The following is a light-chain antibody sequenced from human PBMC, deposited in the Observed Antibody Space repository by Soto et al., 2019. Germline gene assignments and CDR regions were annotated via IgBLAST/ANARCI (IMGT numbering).Light chain of an antibody. J-gene: IGKJ1*01. CDR1: QTVSITY. V-gene: IGKV3D-20*02. CDR3: QQRSNWPRGT. Sequence: VLTQSPGTLSLSPGESATLSCRASQTVSITYLTWYQQKPGQAPRLLIFGASKRATGIPDRFSGSGSGRDFTLTISGLEPEDFAVYYCQQRSNWPRGTFGQGTKVDIK. CDR2: GAS.